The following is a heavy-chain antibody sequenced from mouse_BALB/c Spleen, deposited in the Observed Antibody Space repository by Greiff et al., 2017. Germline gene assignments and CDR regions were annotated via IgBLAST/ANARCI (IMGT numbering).Heavy chain of an antibody. D-gene: IGHD2-14*01. J-gene: IGHJ4*01. CDR1: GFTFTAYY. V-gene: IGHV7-3*02. CDR3: AREGRYEGYAMDY. CDR2: IRNKANGYTT. Sequence: EVQVVESGGGLVQPGGSLRLSCATSGFTFTAYYMSWVRQPPGKALEWLGFIRNKANGYTTEYSASVKGRFTISRDNSQSILYLQMNTLRAEDSATYYCAREGRYEGYAMDYWGQGTSVTVSS.